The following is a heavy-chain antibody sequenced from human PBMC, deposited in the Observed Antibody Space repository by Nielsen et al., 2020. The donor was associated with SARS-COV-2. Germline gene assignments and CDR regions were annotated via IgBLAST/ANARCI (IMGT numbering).Heavy chain of an antibody. V-gene: IGHV3-9*01. Sequence: GGSLRLSCAASGFTFDDYAMHGVRQAPGKGLEWVSGISWNSGSIGYADSVKGRFTISRDNAKNSLYLQMNSLRAEDTALYYCAKDPGGVMDVWGQGTTVTVSS. D-gene: IGHD6-25*01. CDR3: AKDPGGVMDV. CDR1: GFTFDDYA. CDR2: ISWNSGSI. J-gene: IGHJ6*02.